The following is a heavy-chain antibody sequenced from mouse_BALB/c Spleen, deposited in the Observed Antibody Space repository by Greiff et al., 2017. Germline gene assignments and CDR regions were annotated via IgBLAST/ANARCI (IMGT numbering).Heavy chain of an antibody. CDR1: GFSLSRYS. V-gene: IGHV2-6-4*01. D-gene: IGHD2-4*01. CDR2: IWGGGST. CDR3: ARTTMMTTGSMDY. J-gene: IGHJ4*01. Sequence: VQLVESGPGLVAPSQSLSITCTVSGFSLSRYSVHWVRQPPGKGLEWLGMIWGGGSTDYNSALKSRLSISKDNSKSQVFLKMNSLQTDATAVYDCARTTMMTTGSMDYWGQGTSVTVSS.